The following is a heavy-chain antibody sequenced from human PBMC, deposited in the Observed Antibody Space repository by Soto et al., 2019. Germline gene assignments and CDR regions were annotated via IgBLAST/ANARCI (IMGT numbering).Heavy chain of an antibody. J-gene: IGHJ6*02. CDR3: AKDSPLAVRGVIINHYYGMDV. CDR2: ISGSGGST. CDR1: GFTFSSYA. D-gene: IGHD3-10*01. V-gene: IGHV3-23*01. Sequence: GGSLRLSCAASGFTFSSYAMSWVRQAPGKGLEWVSAISGSGGSTYYADSVKGRFTISRDNSKNTLYLQMNSLRAEDTAVYYCAKDSPLAVRGVIINHYYGMDVWGQGTTVTVSS.